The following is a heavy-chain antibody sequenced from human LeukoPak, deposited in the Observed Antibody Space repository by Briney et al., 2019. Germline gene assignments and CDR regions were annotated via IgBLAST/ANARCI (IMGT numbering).Heavy chain of an antibody. CDR3: ARVTGYMIEDYFDY. CDR1: GGSISSGSYY. V-gene: IGHV4-61*02. Sequence: PSETLSLTCTVSGGSISSGSYYWSWIRQPAGKGLEWIGRIYTSGSTNYNPSLKSRVTISVDTSKNQFSLKLSSVTAADTAMYYCARVTGYMIEDYFDYWGQGTLVTVSS. D-gene: IGHD3-22*01. CDR2: IYTSGST. J-gene: IGHJ4*02.